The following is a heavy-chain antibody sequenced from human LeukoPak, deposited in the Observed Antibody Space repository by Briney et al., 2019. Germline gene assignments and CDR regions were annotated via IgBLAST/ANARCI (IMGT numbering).Heavy chain of an antibody. CDR1: GGSISSSNW. CDR2: IYHSGST. J-gene: IGHJ5*02. D-gene: IGHD5-18*01. Sequence: NPSETLSLTCAVSGGSISSSNWWSWVRQPPGKGLEWIGEIYHSGSTNYNPSLKSRVTISVDRSKNQFSLKLSSVTAADTAVYYCARLVDTAANWFDPWGQGTLVTVSS. V-gene: IGHV4-4*02. CDR3: ARLVDTAANWFDP.